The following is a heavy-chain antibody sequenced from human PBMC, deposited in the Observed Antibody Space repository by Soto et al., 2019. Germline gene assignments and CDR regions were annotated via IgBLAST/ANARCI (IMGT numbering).Heavy chain of an antibody. CDR3: ARLPKGSVVTG. J-gene: IGHJ4*02. CDR1: GFSFRDHS. Sequence: VQLMESGGGLVYPGASLRLSCETSGFSFRDHSMNWVRQAPGKGLQWVSYISSTGNDIHNADSVKGRFTVSRDNAKNALFLQMNSLRDDDSAIYYCARLPKGSVVTGWGQGTLVTVSS. V-gene: IGHV3-48*02. D-gene: IGHD2-21*02. CDR2: ISSTGNDI.